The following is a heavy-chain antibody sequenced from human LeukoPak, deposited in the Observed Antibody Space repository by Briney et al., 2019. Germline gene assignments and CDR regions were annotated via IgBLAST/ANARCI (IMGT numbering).Heavy chain of an antibody. Sequence: KPSETLSLTCTVSGGSISSSSYYWGWIRQPPGKGLEWIGSIYYSGSTYYNPSLKSRVTISVDTSKNQFSLKLGSVTAADTAVYYCAREVGASYYWGQGTLVTVSS. CDR1: GGSISSSSYY. J-gene: IGHJ4*02. D-gene: IGHD1-26*01. CDR3: AREVGASYY. CDR2: IYYSGST. V-gene: IGHV4-39*02.